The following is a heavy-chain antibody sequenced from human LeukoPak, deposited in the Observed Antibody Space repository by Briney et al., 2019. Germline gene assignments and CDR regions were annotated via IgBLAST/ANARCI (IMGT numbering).Heavy chain of an antibody. V-gene: IGHV3-7*01. D-gene: IGHD2-21*02. Sequence: GGSLRLSCEASTFTFSSYWMSWVRQAPGKGLQWIANIRQDGNAKYYVDSVKGRFTISRDNAKKSVYLQMNSLRVEDTAVYYCARDESRGNLVTAPDYWGQGTLVTVSS. CDR2: IRQDGNAK. CDR3: ARDESRGNLVTAPDY. CDR1: TFTFSSYW. J-gene: IGHJ4*02.